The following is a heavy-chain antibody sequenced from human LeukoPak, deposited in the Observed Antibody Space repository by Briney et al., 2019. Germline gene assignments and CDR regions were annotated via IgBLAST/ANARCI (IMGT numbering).Heavy chain of an antibody. CDR1: GFTFSNAW. Sequence: PGGSLRLSCAASGFTFSNAWMSWVRQAPGKGLEWVSYISSSGSTIYYADSVEGRFTISRDNAKNSLYLQMNSLRAEDTAVYYCAKDHPIIVGAIADAFDIWGQGTMVTVSS. CDR3: AKDHPIIVGAIADAFDI. CDR2: ISSSGSTI. V-gene: IGHV3-11*01. D-gene: IGHD1-26*01. J-gene: IGHJ3*02.